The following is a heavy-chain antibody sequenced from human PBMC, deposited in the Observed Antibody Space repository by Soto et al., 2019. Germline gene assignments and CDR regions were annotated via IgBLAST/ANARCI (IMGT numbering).Heavy chain of an antibody. D-gene: IGHD3-22*01. J-gene: IGHJ3*02. CDR3: ARERDTYYYDSSGYYLSAFDI. Sequence: SVKVSCKASGYPFPSSDINWVRQAPGQGLEWMGGIIPIFGTANYAQKFQGRVTITADESTSTAYMELSSLRSEDTAVYYCARERDTYYYDSSGYYLSAFDIWGQGTMVTVSS. CDR1: GYPFPSSD. CDR2: IIPIFGTA. V-gene: IGHV1-69*13.